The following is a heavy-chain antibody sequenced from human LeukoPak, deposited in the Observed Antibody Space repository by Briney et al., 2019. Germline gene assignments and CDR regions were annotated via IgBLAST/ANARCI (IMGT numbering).Heavy chain of an antibody. CDR1: GYTFTSYA. V-gene: IGHV1-3*01. CDR3: ARGVLSYYNDSSGYRTFDY. Sequence: GASVKVSCEASGYTFTSYAMHWVRQAPGQRLEWMGWINAGNGNTKYSQKFQGRVTITRDTSASTAYMELSSLRSEDTAVYYCARGVLSYYNDSSGYRTFDYWGQGTLVTVSS. D-gene: IGHD3-22*01. J-gene: IGHJ4*02. CDR2: INAGNGNT.